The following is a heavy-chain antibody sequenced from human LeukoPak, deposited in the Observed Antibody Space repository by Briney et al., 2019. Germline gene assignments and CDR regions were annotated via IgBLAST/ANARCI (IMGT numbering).Heavy chain of an antibody. CDR3: ARVESSRDYYGPNWFDP. J-gene: IGHJ5*02. D-gene: IGHD3-10*01. CDR2: IYHSGST. V-gene: IGHV4-38-2*02. CDR1: GDSISSGHY. Sequence: PSETLSLTCTVSGDSISSGHYWGWLRQPPGKGLEWIGSIYHSGSTYYNPSLKSRVTISVDTSKNQFSLKLSSVTAADTAMYYCARVESSRDYYGPNWFDPWGQGTLVTVSS.